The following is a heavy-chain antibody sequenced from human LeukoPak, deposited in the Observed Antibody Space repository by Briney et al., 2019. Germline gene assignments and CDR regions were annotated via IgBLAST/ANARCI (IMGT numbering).Heavy chain of an antibody. CDR2: ITGSSSMGSSGPFI. Sequence: KPGGSLRLSCAASGFTFTTYSMNWVRQAPGKGLEWVSSITGSSSMGSSGPFIYYADSVKGRFTISRDNAKNSLYLQMNSLRAEDTAVYYCARDAVVAVAGMYYFDYWGQGTLVTVSS. CDR1: GFTFTTYS. J-gene: IGHJ4*02. CDR3: ARDAVVAVAGMYYFDY. D-gene: IGHD6-19*01. V-gene: IGHV3-21*01.